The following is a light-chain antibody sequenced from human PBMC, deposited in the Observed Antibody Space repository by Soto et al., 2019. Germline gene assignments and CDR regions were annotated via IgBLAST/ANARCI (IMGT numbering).Light chain of an antibody. V-gene: IGLV1-51*01. J-gene: IGLJ3*02. CDR3: ATWETSLTGVA. CDR2: END. Sequence: QSVLTQPPSVSAAPGQKVTISCSGTTANLGTNYVSWYQQLPGTVPKLLIYENDKRPSGIPDRFSGSKSGSSATLAITRLLTGDEADYFCATWETSLTGVAFGGGTKVTVL. CDR1: TANLGTNY.